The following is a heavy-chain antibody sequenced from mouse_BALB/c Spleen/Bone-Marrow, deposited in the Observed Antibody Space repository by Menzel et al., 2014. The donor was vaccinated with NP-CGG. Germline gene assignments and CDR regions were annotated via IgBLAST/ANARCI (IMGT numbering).Heavy chain of an antibody. CDR1: GFNIXDYY. V-gene: IGHV14-4*02. Sequence: VQLQQSGAELVRSGASVKLSCTASGFNIXDYYMHWVKQRPEQGLEWIGWIDPENGDTEYAPKFQGKATMTADTSSNTAYLQLSSLTSEDTAVYYCNGGYYGAWFAYWGQGTLVTVSA. CDR3: NGGYYGAWFAY. J-gene: IGHJ3*01. CDR2: IDPENGDT. D-gene: IGHD1-1*01.